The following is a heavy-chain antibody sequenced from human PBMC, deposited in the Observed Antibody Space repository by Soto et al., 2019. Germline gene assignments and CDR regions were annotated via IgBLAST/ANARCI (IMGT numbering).Heavy chain of an antibody. Sequence: QEQLVESGGGVVQPGKSLRLSCAASRFAFSSYAMHWVRQAPGKGLEWLAGMSDDGGYENYADSVKGRSTVSTDNSKNTLWMRINSLRPADTALYYRAKGPTVTPWRYLDLWGQGPLVTVSS. CDR3: AKGPTVTPWRYLDL. V-gene: IGHV3-30*18. CDR2: MSDDGGYE. D-gene: IGHD4-17*01. CDR1: RFAFSSYA. J-gene: IGHJ2*01.